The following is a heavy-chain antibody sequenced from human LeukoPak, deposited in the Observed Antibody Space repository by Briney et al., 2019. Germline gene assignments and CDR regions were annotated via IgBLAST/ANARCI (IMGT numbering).Heavy chain of an antibody. J-gene: IGHJ4*02. V-gene: IGHV4-34*01. CDR3: ARHGSVMVVAATLDY. D-gene: IGHD2-15*01. Sequence: PSETLSLTCAVYGGSFSGYYWSWIRQPPGKGLEWIGEINHSGSTNYNPSLKSRVTISVDTSKNQFSLKLSSVTAADTAVYYCARHGSVMVVAATLDYWGQGTLVTVSS. CDR1: GGSFSGYY. CDR2: INHSGST.